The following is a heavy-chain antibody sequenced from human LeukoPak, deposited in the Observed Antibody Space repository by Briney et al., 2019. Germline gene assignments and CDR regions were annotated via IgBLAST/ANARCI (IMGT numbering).Heavy chain of an antibody. Sequence: SQTLSLTCAVSGGSISSGGYSWSWIRQPPGKGLEWIGYIYLSGSTYYNPSLKSRVTISVDRSKNQFSLKLRSVTAADTAVYYCARGIIAADDYWGQGTLVTVSS. V-gene: IGHV4-30-2*01. CDR3: ARGIIAADDY. D-gene: IGHD6-13*01. J-gene: IGHJ4*02. CDR2: IYLSGST. CDR1: GGSISSGGYS.